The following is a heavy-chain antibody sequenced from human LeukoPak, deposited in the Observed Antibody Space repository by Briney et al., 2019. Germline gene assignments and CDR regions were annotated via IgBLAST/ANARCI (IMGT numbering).Heavy chain of an antibody. CDR2: IGGSGGAI. Sequence: TGGSLRLSCGASGFTFSRYAMSWVRQAPGKGLQWVSEIGGSGGAIYYADSVKGRFTISRDNSKNTLYLQMNSLRAEDTAVYYCAKGGMITFGGVIVRTYAFDIWGQGTMVTVSS. CDR1: GFTFSRYA. CDR3: AKGGMITFGGVIVRTYAFDI. J-gene: IGHJ3*02. V-gene: IGHV3-23*01. D-gene: IGHD3-16*02.